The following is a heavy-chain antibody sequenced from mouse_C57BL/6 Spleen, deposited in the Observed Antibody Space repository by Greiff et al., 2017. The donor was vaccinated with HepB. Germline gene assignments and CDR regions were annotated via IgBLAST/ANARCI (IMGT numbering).Heavy chain of an antibody. V-gene: IGHV5-6*01. D-gene: IGHD2-1*01. CDR1: GFTFSSYG. CDR2: ISSGGSYT. Sequence: EVHLVESGGDLVKPGGSLKLSCAASGFTFSSYGMSWVRQTPDKRLEWVATISSGGSYTYYPDSVKGRFTISRDNAKNTLYLQMSSLKSEDTAMYYCARGIYYGAMDYWGQGTSVTVSS. CDR3: ARGIYYGAMDY. J-gene: IGHJ4*01.